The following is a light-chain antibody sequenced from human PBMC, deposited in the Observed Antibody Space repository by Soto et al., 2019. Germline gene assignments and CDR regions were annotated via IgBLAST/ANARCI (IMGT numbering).Light chain of an antibody. J-gene: IGLJ1*01. CDR2: DVS. V-gene: IGLV2-14*01. Sequence: QSALTQPASVSGSPGQSITISCTGTSSDVGDYNYVSWYQQHPGKAPKLMIFDVSNRPSGVSNRFSVSKSGNTASLTISGLQAEDEADYYCSSYTSSSTRVFGTGTKLTVL. CDR1: SSDVGDYNY. CDR3: SSYTSSSTRV.